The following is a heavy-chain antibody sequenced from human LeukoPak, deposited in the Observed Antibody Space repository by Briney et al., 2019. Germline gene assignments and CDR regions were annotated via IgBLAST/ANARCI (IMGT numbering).Heavy chain of an antibody. CDR1: GFSFSSYW. CDR3: ARVRSGYYFEY. J-gene: IGHJ4*02. Sequence: GGTLRLSCAASGFSFSSYWMDWVRQAPGKGLVWFSRISSDGSSTYYADSVEGRFTISRDNAKNTLYLQMNSLRAEDTAVYYCARVRSGYYFEYWGQGALVTVSS. V-gene: IGHV3-74*01. D-gene: IGHD2-21*01. CDR2: ISSDGSST.